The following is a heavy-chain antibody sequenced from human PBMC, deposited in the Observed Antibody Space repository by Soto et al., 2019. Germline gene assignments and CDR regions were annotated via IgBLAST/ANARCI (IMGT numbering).Heavy chain of an antibody. Sequence: QLQLQESGPGLVKPSETLSLTCSVSGDSINSDKYYWGWLRQPPGKGLEWIGSVYYHGNTSYNPPPQPRVTISLDKAKSQFSLKEKAVTAADSVLYFCARLEGLPPISYYFDFWGQGALVTVSS. D-gene: IGHD2-21*02. CDR3: ARLEGLPPISYYFDF. J-gene: IGHJ4*01. V-gene: IGHV4-39*01. CDR1: GDSINSDKYY. CDR2: VYYHGNT.